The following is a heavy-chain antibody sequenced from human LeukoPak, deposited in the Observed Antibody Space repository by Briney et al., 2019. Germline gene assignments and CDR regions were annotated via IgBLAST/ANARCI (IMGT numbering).Heavy chain of an antibody. V-gene: IGHV3-48*03. D-gene: IGHD2/OR15-2a*01. CDR1: GFTFSTYE. Sequence: GGSLRLSCAASGFTFSTYEMNWVRQAPGKGLEWVSYISSSGSTIYYADSVKGRFTISRDNAKNSLYLQMNSLRAEDTAVYYCARGFENNYYYYGMDVWGRGTTVTVSS. CDR2: ISSSGSTI. CDR3: ARGFENNYYYYGMDV. J-gene: IGHJ6*02.